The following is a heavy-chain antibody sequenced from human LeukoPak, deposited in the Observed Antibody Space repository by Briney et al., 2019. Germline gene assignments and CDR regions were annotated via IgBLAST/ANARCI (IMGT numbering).Heavy chain of an antibody. V-gene: IGHV1-18*01. CDR1: GYTSTSYG. CDR2: ISAYNGNT. D-gene: IGHD2-2*01. J-gene: IGHJ3*02. CDR3: ARDLGYCSSTSCYRGAFDI. Sequence: ASVKVSCKASGYTSTSYGISWVRQAPGQGLEWMGWISAYNGNTNYAQKLQGRVTMTTDTSTSTAYMELRSLRSDDTAVYYCARDLGYCSSTSCYRGAFDIWGQGTMVTVSS.